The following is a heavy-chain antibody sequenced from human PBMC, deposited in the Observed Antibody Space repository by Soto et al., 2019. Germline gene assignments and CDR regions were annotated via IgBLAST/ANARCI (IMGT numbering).Heavy chain of an antibody. CDR1: GFTFSNYW. V-gene: IGHV3-74*01. J-gene: IGHJ6*03. CDR2: INSDGSVS. CDR3: ARGDCVGGSCYSLAGSFYYYMDV. Sequence: EVKLVESGGGLVQPGGSLRLSCAASGFTFSNYWMYWVRQAPGQGLVWVSRINSDGSVSRYADSVKGRLTISRDNVKNTLYLQMNSLRDEDTAVYYCARGDCVGGSCYSLAGSFYYYMDVWGKGTTVTVFS. D-gene: IGHD2-15*01.